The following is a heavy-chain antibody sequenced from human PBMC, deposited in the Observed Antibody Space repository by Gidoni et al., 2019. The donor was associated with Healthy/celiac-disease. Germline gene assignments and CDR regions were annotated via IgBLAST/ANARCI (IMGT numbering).Heavy chain of an antibody. V-gene: IGHV4-31*03. CDR1: GGSISSGGYY. CDR3: ARDSRLSSTSSRVFDL. Sequence: QVQLQESGPGLVKPSQTLSLTCTVSGGSISSGGYYWSWIRQHPGKGLEWIGYIYYSGSTYYNPSLKSRVTISVDTSKNQFSLKLSSVTAADTAVYYCARDSRLSSTSSRVFDLWGRGTLVTVSS. D-gene: IGHD2-2*01. J-gene: IGHJ2*01. CDR2: IYYSGST.